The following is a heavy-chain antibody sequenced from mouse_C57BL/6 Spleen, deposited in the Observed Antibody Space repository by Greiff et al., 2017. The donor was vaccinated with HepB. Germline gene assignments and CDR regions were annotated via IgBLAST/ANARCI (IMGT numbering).Heavy chain of an antibody. Sequence: VQLQHPGAELVKPGASVKLSCKASGYTFTSYWMHWVKQRPGQGLEWIGMIHPNSGSTNYNEKFKSKATLTVDKSSSTAYMQLSSLTSEDSAVYYCATEGDYEAWFAYWGQGTLVTVSA. V-gene: IGHV1-64*01. CDR3: ATEGDYEAWFAY. CDR1: GYTFTSYW. D-gene: IGHD2-4*01. J-gene: IGHJ3*01. CDR2: IHPNSGST.